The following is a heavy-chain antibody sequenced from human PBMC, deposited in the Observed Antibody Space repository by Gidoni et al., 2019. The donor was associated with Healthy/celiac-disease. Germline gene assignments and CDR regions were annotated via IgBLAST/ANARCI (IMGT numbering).Heavy chain of an antibody. D-gene: IGHD6-19*01. CDR3: AAQGSGWLVGMDV. CDR1: GGSFSGYY. J-gene: IGHJ6*02. CDR2: INLSGST. Sequence: QVQLQQWGAGLLKPSETLSLTCAVDGGSFSGYYWSWIRQPPGKGLEWIGEINLSGSTNSTPSLKGRVTISVDTSKNHFSLKLSSVPAADTAVYYCAAQGSGWLVGMDVWGQGTTVTVSS. V-gene: IGHV4-34*01.